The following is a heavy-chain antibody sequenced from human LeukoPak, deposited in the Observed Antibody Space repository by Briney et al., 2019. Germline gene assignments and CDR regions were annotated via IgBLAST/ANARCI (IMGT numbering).Heavy chain of an antibody. Sequence: ASVKVSCKASGYTFTSYDINWVRQATGQGLEWMGWMNPNRGNTGYAQKFQGRVTMTRNTSISTAYMELSSLRSEDTAVYYCARSDGYYYDSSGQPYDYWGQGTLVTVSS. J-gene: IGHJ4*02. CDR3: ARSDGYYYDSSGQPYDY. CDR1: GYTFTSYD. V-gene: IGHV1-8*01. CDR2: MNPNRGNT. D-gene: IGHD3-22*01.